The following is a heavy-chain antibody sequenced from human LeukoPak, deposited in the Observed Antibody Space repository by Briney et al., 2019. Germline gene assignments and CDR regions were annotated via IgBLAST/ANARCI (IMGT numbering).Heavy chain of an antibody. Sequence: SETLSLTCTVSGGSISGSNNYWGWIRQSPGRGLEWIGSIYYSGSTYYNPSLKSRVTISVDTSKNQFSLKLSSVTAADTAVYYCARHITIFGVVIKGGSYYFDYWGQGTLVTVSS. CDR3: ARHITIFGVVIKGGSYYFDY. CDR1: GGSISGSNNY. D-gene: IGHD3-3*01. J-gene: IGHJ4*02. CDR2: IYYSGST. V-gene: IGHV4-39*01.